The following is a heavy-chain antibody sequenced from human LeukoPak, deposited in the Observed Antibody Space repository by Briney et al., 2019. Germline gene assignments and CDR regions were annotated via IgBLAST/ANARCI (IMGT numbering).Heavy chain of an antibody. J-gene: IGHJ4*02. CDR3: ARQLGCGAWALDY. CDR1: GGSVSSNDYC. D-gene: IGHD7-27*01. Sequence: PSETLSLTCSVSGGSVSSNDYCWAWIRQPPGKGLEWIGSIYYKGSTYYNPSLKSRVAISVDTSKDQFSLKLNSVTAADTAVYYCARQLGCGAWALDYWVQGTLVTVSS. CDR2: IYYKGST. V-gene: IGHV4-39*01.